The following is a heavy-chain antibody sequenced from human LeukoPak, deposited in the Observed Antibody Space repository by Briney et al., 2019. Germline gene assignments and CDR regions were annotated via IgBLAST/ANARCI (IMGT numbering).Heavy chain of an antibody. CDR3: DRAGDSSGYYVSWFDP. CDR2: IYYTGNA. J-gene: IGHJ5*02. CDR1: GGSISSGDYY. V-gene: IGHV4-30-4*01. Sequence: SQTLSLTCIVSGGSISSGDYYWSWIRQPPGKGLDWIGYIYYTGNANNNPSLTSRVTMSLDTSNNQFSLKLSSVTAADTAVYYCDRAGDSSGYYVSWFDPWGQGTLVTVSS. D-gene: IGHD3-22*01.